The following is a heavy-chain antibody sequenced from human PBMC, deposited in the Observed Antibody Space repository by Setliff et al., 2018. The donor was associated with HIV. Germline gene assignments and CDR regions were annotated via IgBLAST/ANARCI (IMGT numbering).Heavy chain of an antibody. V-gene: IGHV1-18*01. CDR3: TRDEFYYGSGNYYKVDYFDP. J-gene: IGHJ5*02. CDR2: ISAYNGDT. CDR1: GYTFSNYG. Sequence: ASVKVSCKASGYTFSNYGITWARQAPGQGPEWMGWISAYNGDTNYAQKFQGRFTMTTDTSTSTAYMELRSLRSDDTAVYYCTRDEFYYGSGNYYKVDYFDPWGQGTLVTVSS. D-gene: IGHD3-10*01.